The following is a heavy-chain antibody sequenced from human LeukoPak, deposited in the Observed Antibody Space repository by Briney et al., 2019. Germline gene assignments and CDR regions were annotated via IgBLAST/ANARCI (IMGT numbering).Heavy chain of an antibody. CDR2: IYYSGST. D-gene: IGHD6-19*01. J-gene: IGHJ6*02. CDR1: GGSISSGGYY. V-gene: IGHV4-31*03. CDR3: ARDRWMAVADPISYYYYYGMDV. Sequence: SQTLSLTCTVSGGSISSGGYYWSWIRQHPGKGLEWIGYIYYSGSTNYNPSLKSRVTISVDTSKNQFSLKLSSVTAADTAVYYCARDRWMAVADPISYYYYYGMDVWGQGTTVTVSS.